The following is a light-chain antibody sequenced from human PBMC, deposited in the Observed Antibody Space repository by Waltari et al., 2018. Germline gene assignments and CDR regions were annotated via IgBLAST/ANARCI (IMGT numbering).Light chain of an antibody. CDR3: SSYTSSSTLVV. J-gene: IGLJ2*01. CDR1: SSDVGGYNY. CDR2: DVS. Sequence: QSALTQPASVSGSPGQSITISCPGTSSDVGGYNYVSWYQQHPGKAPKLMIYDVSKRPSGVSNRFSGSKSGNTASLTISGLQAEDEADYYCSSYTSSSTLVVFGGGTK. V-gene: IGLV2-14*01.